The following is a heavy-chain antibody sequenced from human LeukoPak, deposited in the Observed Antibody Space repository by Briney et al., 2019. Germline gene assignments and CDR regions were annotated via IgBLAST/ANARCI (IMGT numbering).Heavy chain of an antibody. Sequence: SQTLSLTCNVSGGSISSDAYYWSWFRQPPGMGLEWIGHIYHGGNTFYTPSLQGRVTISVDTSKNQFSLKLSSVTAADTAVYYCARGSRLSYWGQGTLVTVSS. J-gene: IGHJ4*02. D-gene: IGHD3-16*01. CDR2: IYHGGNT. CDR1: GGSISSDAYY. CDR3: ARGSRLSY. V-gene: IGHV4-30-2*01.